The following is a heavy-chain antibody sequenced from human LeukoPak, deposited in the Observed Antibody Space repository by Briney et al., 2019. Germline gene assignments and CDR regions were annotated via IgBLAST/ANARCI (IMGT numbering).Heavy chain of an antibody. CDR3: TTDPQNPIVVVPAATYGMDV. Sequence: PGGSLRLSCAASGFTFSNAWMSWVRQAPGKGLEWVGRIKSKTDGGTTDYAAPVKGRFTISRDDSKNTLYLQMNSLKTEDTAVYYCTTDPQNPIVVVPAATYGMDVWGQRTTVTVS. CDR1: GFTFSNAW. CDR2: IKSKTDGGTT. V-gene: IGHV3-15*01. D-gene: IGHD2-2*01. J-gene: IGHJ6*02.